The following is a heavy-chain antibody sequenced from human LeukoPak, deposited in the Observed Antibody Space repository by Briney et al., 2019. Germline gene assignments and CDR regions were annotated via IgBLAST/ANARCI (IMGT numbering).Heavy chain of an antibody. CDR2: ISFDGSNK. Sequence: GGSLRLSCAASGFTFSSYAMHWVRQAPGKGLEWVAVISFDGSNKNYGDSVKGRFTVSRDNSKNTLYLQMNSLRAEDTAVYYCATTMVRGIIGVFDIWGQGTMVTVSS. CDR1: GFTFSSYA. CDR3: ATTMVRGIIGVFDI. J-gene: IGHJ3*02. V-gene: IGHV3-30*03. D-gene: IGHD3-10*01.